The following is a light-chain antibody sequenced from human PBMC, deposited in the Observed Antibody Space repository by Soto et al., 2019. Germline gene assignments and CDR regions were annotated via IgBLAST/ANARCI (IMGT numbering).Light chain of an antibody. J-gene: IGLJ3*02. V-gene: IGLV2-23*01. Sequence: QSALTQPASVSGSPGQSIAISCTGSSSDVGIYNYVSWYQQHPGKAPKLMIYEGSKRPSGVSFRFSGFKSGNTASLTISGLQTEDEADYYCCSFAGSNTLLFGGGTKVTVL. CDR2: EGS. CDR3: CSFAGSNTLL. CDR1: SSDVGIYNY.